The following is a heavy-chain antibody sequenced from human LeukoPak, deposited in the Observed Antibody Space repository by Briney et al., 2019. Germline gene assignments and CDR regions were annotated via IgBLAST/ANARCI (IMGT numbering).Heavy chain of an antibody. D-gene: IGHD3-16*01. CDR2: IKKDGSEK. Sequence: GGSLRLSCAASGFTFSIYWMSWVRQAPGKGLEWVAHIKKDGSEKNYVDSVKGRFTISRDNTKNSVYLQMNSLRGEDTGVYYCAMDSYGPDDYWGQGTLVTVSS. J-gene: IGHJ4*02. CDR3: AMDSYGPDDY. CDR1: GFTFSIYW. V-gene: IGHV3-7*04.